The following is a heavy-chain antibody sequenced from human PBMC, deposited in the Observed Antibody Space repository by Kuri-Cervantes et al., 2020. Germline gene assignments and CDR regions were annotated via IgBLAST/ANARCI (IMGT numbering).Heavy chain of an antibody. CDR2: MNPDSGNT. Sequence: ASVKVSCKASGYTITSYDINWVRQATGQGLEWMGWMNPDSGNTDYAQKFQGRVTMTRDTSISTAYMELSSLTSEDTAVYFCARGAVLDFWSGHYVNWFDPWGQGTLVTVSS. D-gene: IGHD3-3*01. CDR1: GYTITSYD. V-gene: IGHV1-8*01. J-gene: IGHJ5*02. CDR3: ARGAVLDFWSGHYVNWFDP.